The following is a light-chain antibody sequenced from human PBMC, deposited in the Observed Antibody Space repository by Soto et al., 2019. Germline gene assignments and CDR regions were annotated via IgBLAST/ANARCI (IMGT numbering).Light chain of an antibody. CDR3: QKYNSGSGT. Sequence: DTQMTQSPSSLSASVGDRVTITCRASQGISNHLAWYQQKPGIVPKLLIFAASTLQSGVPSRFSGSGSGTDFTLTISSLQPEDVATYYCQKYNSGSGTFGQGTKVEIK. J-gene: IGKJ1*01. CDR2: AAS. V-gene: IGKV1-27*01. CDR1: QGISNH.